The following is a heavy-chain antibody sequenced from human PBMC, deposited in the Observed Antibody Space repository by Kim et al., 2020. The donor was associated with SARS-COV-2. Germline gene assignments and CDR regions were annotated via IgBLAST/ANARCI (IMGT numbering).Heavy chain of an antibody. Sequence: SGPTLVKPTQTLTLTCTFSGFSLSTSGVGVGWIRQPPGKALEWLALIYWDDDKRYSPSLKSRLTITKDTSKNQVVLTMTNMDPVDTATYYCAHRRWYNWNYESWFDPWGQGTLVTVSS. J-gene: IGHJ5*02. V-gene: IGHV2-5*02. CDR1: GFSLSTSGVG. D-gene: IGHD1-7*01. CDR3: AHRRWYNWNYESWFDP. CDR2: IYWDDDK.